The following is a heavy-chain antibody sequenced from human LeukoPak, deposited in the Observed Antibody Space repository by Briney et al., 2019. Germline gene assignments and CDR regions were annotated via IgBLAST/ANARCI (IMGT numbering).Heavy chain of an antibody. Sequence: PGRSLRLSCAASGFTFSSYAMHWARQAPGKGLEWMAVISYDGSNKYYADSVKGRFTISRDNSKNTLYLQMNSLRAEDTAVYYCAREVFSLGRASDYWGQGTLVTVSS. CDR3: AREVFSLGRASDY. CDR1: GFTFSSYA. CDR2: ISYDGSNK. J-gene: IGHJ4*02. V-gene: IGHV3-30*01. D-gene: IGHD3-9*01.